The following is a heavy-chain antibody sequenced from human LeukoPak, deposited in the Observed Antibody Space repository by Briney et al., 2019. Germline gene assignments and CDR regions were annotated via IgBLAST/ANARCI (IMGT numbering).Heavy chain of an antibody. CDR1: GFTFSSYW. CDR3: ARDEYSYGPFDI. J-gene: IGHJ3*02. CDR2: INSDGSST. V-gene: IGHV3-74*01. D-gene: IGHD5-18*01. Sequence: GGSLRLSCAASGFTFSSYWMHWVRQAPGKGLVWVSRINSDGSSTSYADSVKGRFTISRDDAKNTLYLQMNSLRAEDTAVYYCARDEYSYGPFDIWGQGTMVTVSS.